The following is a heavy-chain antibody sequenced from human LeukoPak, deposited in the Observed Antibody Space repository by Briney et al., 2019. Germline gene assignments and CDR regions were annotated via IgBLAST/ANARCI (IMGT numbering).Heavy chain of an antibody. CDR1: GFTFSSYS. Sequence: GGSLRLSCAASGFTFSSYSMTWVRQAPGKGLEWVSSISSSSYIYYADSVKGRFTISRDNAKNSLYLQMNSLRAEDTAVYYCARDQYFWSGYSTPAGDYWGQGTLVTVSS. J-gene: IGHJ4*02. V-gene: IGHV3-21*01. D-gene: IGHD3-3*01. CDR2: ISSSSYI. CDR3: ARDQYFWSGYSTPAGDY.